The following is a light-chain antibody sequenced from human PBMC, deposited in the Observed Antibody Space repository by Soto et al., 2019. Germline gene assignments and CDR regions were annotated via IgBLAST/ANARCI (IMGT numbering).Light chain of an antibody. J-gene: IGLJ1*01. V-gene: IGLV2-14*03. CDR3: GSSTGSDTLV. CDR1: SSDVGTYNS. Sequence: QSLLTQPASVYGSPGQPITISCPRASSDVGTYNSVSWYQQHPGKAPKLMIYDVSKRPSGVSNRFSASKSGNTASLTISGLQAEDEADYYCGSSTGSDTLVFGTGTKVTVL. CDR2: DVS.